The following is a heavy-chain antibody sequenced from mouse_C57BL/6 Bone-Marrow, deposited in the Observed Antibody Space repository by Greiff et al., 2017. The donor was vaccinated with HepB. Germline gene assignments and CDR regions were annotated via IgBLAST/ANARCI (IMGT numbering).Heavy chain of an antibody. CDR2: IDPEDGET. D-gene: IGHD1-1*01. CDR1: GFNIKDYY. J-gene: IGHJ2*01. CDR3: ARSLITTVVVSHYFDY. V-gene: IGHV14-2*01. Sequence: EVKLQESGAELVKPGASVKLSCTASGFNIKDYYMHWVKQRTEQGLEWIGRIDPEDGETKYAPKFQGKATITADTSSNTAYLQLSSLTSEDTAVYYCARSLITTVVVSHYFDYWGQGTTLTVSS.